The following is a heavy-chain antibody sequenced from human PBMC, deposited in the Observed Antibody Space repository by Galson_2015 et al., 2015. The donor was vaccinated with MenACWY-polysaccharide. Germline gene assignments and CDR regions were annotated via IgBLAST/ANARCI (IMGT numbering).Heavy chain of an antibody. D-gene: IGHD5-24*01. J-gene: IGHJ4*02. CDR1: GLTFGDYY. Sequence: SLRLSCAAAGLTFGDYYMSWLRQAPGNGLEWVSSISSRGGIIYYADSVKVRFTISRENAKNSLFLQMNSLRAEGTSVYYCPRPAWLDYWGQGTLVTVSS. CDR3: PRPAWLDY. V-gene: IGHV3-11*01. CDR2: ISSRGGII.